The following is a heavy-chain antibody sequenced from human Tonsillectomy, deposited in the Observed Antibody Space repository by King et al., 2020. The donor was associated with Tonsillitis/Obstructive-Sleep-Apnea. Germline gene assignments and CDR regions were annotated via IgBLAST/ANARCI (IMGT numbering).Heavy chain of an antibody. CDR2: IYYSGST. J-gene: IGHJ4*02. V-gene: IGHV4-59*08. CDR1: GGSISSYY. D-gene: IGHD2/OR15-2a*01. CDR3: ARQDYFHSLDY. Sequence: VQLQESGPGLVKPSETLSLTCTVSGGSISSYYWSWIRQPPGKGLEWIGYIYYSGSTNYNPSLKSRVTISVDTSKNQFSLKLSSVTAADTAVYYCARQDYFHSLDYWGQGTLVTVSS.